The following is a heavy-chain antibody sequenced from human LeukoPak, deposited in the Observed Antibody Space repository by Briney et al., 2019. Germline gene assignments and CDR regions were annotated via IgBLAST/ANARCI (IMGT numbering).Heavy chain of an antibody. D-gene: IGHD2-15*01. CDR3: ARDSLGYCSGGSCYSVGYDAFDI. CDR2: IYYSGST. V-gene: IGHV4-59*01. Sequence: SETLSLTCTVSGGSISSYYWSWIRQPPGKGLEWIGYIYYSGSTYYNPSLKSRVTISVDTSKNQFSLKLSSVTAADTAVYYCARDSLGYCSGGSCYSVGYDAFDIWGQGTMVTVSS. J-gene: IGHJ3*02. CDR1: GGSISSYY.